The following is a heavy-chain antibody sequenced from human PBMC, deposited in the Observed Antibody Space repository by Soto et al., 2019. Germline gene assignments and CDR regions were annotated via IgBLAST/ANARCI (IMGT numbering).Heavy chain of an antibody. V-gene: IGHV4-30-4*01. Sequence: SETLSLTCTVSGGSISSGDYYWSWIRQPPGKGLGWIGYIYYRGSAYYNPSLKSRVTISVDTSKDRFSRTLSGVTAADTAVYYCARDLYLGGYCSSTSCYDYYCGMDVWGQGTTVTVSS. D-gene: IGHD2-2*01. CDR2: IYYRGSA. CDR3: ARDLYLGGYCSSTSCYDYYCGMDV. CDR1: GGSISSGDYY. J-gene: IGHJ6*02.